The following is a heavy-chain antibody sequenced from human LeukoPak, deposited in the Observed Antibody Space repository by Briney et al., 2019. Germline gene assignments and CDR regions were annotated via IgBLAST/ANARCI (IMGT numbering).Heavy chain of an antibody. Sequence: PGGSLRLSCAASGFTFSSYSMNWVRQAPGKGLEWVSYISSSSSTIYYADSVKGRFTISRDNAKNSLYLQMNSLRAEDTAVYYCARDHPDSSSWYDAFDNWGQGTMVTVSS. V-gene: IGHV3-48*01. CDR1: GFTFSSYS. CDR3: ARDHPDSSSWYDAFDN. J-gene: IGHJ3*02. CDR2: ISSSSSTI. D-gene: IGHD6-13*01.